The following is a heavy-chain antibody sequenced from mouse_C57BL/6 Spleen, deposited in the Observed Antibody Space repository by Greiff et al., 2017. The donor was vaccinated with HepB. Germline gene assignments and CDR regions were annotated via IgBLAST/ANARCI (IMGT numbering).Heavy chain of an antibody. Sequence: DVKLVESGGGLVKPGGSLKLSCAASGFTFSSYAMSWVRQTPEKRLEWVATISDGGSYTYYPDNVKGRFTISRDNAKNNLYLQMSHLKSEDTAMYYCARDLYHFDYWGQGTTLTVSS. CDR1: GFTFSSYA. J-gene: IGHJ2*01. CDR3: ARDLYHFDY. V-gene: IGHV5-4*01. CDR2: ISDGGSYT.